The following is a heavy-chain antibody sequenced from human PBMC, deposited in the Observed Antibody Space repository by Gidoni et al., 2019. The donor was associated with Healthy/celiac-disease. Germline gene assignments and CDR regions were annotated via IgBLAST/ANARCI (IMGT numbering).Heavy chain of an antibody. CDR3: ARDSEDTAMVTVHYYYYYGMDV. D-gene: IGHD5-18*01. J-gene: IGHJ6*02. CDR2: ISAYNGNT. V-gene: IGHV1-18*01. CDR1: GYTFTSYG. Sequence: QAQLVQSGAKVKKHGASVKVSCKASGYTFTSYGTSRVRQAPGQGLEWMGWISAYNGNTNYAQKLQGRVTMTTDTSSSTAYMELRSLRSDDTAVYYCARDSEDTAMVTVHYYYYYGMDVWGQGTTVTVSS.